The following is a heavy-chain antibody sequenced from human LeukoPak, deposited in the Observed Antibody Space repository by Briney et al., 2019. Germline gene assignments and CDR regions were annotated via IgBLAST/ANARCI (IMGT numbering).Heavy chain of an antibody. CDR1: GFTFSNYW. CDR3: ARDPYSGNYGDYYYYYMDV. CDR2: IKQDESEQ. Sequence: GGSLRLSCAASGFTFSNYWMNWLRQAPGKGLEWVANIKQDESEQYYLDSVKGRFTISRDNAKNSQYLQMNSLRPEDTAVYYCARDPYSGNYGDYYYYYMDVWGKGNTVTISS. V-gene: IGHV3-7*01. D-gene: IGHD1-26*01. J-gene: IGHJ6*03.